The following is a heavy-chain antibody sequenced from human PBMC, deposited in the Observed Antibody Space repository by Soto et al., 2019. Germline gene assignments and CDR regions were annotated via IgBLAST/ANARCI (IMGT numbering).Heavy chain of an antibody. Sequence: EVQLLESGGDLVQPGGSLRLSCAASGFTFSKFVMRWVRQTPGKGLEWVSTITETGGDTYYTDSVKGRFTISRDNSKNSLYLQRPSLRAEDTALYYCTKASLYIHDMDVCSQGTTVTVSS. CDR2: ITETGGDT. CDR3: TKASLYIHDMDV. V-gene: IGHV3-23*01. J-gene: IGHJ6*02. D-gene: IGHD1-1*01. CDR1: GFTFSKFV.